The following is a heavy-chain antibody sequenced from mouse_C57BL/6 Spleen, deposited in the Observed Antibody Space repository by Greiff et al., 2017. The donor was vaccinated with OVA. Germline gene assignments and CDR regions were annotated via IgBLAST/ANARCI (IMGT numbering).Heavy chain of an antibody. Sequence: QVQLKESGPGLVQPSQSLSITCTVSGFSLTSYGVHWVRQSPGKGLEWLGVIWSGGSTDYNAAFISRLSISRDNSTSQVFMKMNSLQAGDTAIYYCARNWDVGGFADWGQGTLVTVSA. D-gene: IGHD4-1*01. V-gene: IGHV2-2*01. J-gene: IGHJ3*01. CDR3: ARNWDVGGFAD. CDR1: GFSLTSYG. CDR2: IWSGGST.